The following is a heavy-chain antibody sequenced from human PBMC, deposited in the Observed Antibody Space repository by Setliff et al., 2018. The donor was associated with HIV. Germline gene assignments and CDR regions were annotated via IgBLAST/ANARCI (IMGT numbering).Heavy chain of an antibody. CDR2: IYTSGRT. Sequence: SETLSLTCTVSGDSISSHYWSWIRQPAGKGLEWIGLIYTSGRTNYNPSLKSRVTISVDRSKNQFSLNLSSVTAADTALYYCASLFHDTSAPWLYYFDYWGQGTLVTVSS. V-gene: IGHV4-4*07. D-gene: IGHD3-22*01. J-gene: IGHJ4*02. CDR1: GDSISSHY. CDR3: ASLFHDTSAPWLYYFDY.